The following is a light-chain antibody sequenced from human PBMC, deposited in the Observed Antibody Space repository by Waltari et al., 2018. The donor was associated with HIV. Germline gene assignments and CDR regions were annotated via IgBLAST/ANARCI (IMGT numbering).Light chain of an antibody. CDR3: QQYGRSRT. V-gene: IGKV3-20*01. J-gene: IGKJ1*01. CDR1: QSVSNTY. CDR2: AAS. Sequence: EIVLTQSPGIMSLSPGERATLSCRASQSVSNTYLAWYQQKPGQAPRLLIYAASIRATGIPDRFSGSGSGTGFTLTISRVEPEDFAVYYCQQYGRSRTFGQGTKVEIK.